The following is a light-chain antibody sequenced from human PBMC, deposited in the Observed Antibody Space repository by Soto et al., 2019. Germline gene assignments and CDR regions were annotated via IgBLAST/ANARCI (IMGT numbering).Light chain of an antibody. CDR1: QGVNIN. CDR2: SAS. CDR3: QHYYSAPRT. Sequence: EIQMTQSPSSLSASTGDRVTITCRASQGVNINLAWYQQKPGGAPKLLIYSASTRAPGVPARFSGSGSGTEFTLTISSLQPEDVATYYCQHYYSAPRTFGQVTKADIK. J-gene: IGKJ1*01. V-gene: IGKV1-27*01.